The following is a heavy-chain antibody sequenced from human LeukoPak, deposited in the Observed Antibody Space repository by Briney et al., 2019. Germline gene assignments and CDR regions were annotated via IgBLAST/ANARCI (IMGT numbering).Heavy chain of an antibody. J-gene: IGHJ4*02. CDR1: GYTFTSYY. D-gene: IGHD3-22*01. V-gene: IGHV1-46*01. CDR3: ARDFKDFTNDYYDSSGYPSHLFDY. Sequence: ASVKVSCKASGYTFTSYYMHWVRQAPGQGLEWMGIINPSGDITSYAQKFQGRVTMTRDTSTSTVYMELSSLRSEDTAVYYCARDFKDFTNDYYDSSGYPSHLFDYWGQGTLVTVSS. CDR2: INPSGDIT.